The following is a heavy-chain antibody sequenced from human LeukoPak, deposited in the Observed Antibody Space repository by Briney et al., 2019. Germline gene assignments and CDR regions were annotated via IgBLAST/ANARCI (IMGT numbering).Heavy chain of an antibody. Sequence: GGSLRLSCAASGFTVSSNYMSWVRQAPGKGLEWVSVIYSGGSTYYADSVKGRFTISRHNSKNTLYLQMNSLRAEDTAVYYCARDRGYCSGGSCYDYGMDVWGQGTTVTVSS. V-gene: IGHV3-53*04. CDR1: GFTVSSNY. CDR3: ARDRGYCSGGSCYDYGMDV. D-gene: IGHD2-15*01. CDR2: IYSGGST. J-gene: IGHJ6*02.